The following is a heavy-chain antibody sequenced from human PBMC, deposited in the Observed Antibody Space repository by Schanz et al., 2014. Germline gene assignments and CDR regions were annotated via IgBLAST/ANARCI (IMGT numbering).Heavy chain of an antibody. CDR1: GYTFSDYY. Sequence: VQLVQSGAEVKRPGASVRVSCKASGYTFSDYYIHWVRQAPGQGLEWMGWINAGTGNTEYSQKFQGRVTITRDTLASTAYMELSSLTSEDTAVHYCARGRGFYDYWGQGTLVTVSS. D-gene: IGHD3-10*01. CDR2: INAGTGNT. J-gene: IGHJ4*02. CDR3: ARGRGFYDY. V-gene: IGHV1-3*01.